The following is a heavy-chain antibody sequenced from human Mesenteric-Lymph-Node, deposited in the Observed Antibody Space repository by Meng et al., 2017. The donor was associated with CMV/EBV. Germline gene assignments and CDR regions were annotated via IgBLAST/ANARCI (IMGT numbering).Heavy chain of an antibody. CDR3: ALDRYQLPLRY. V-gene: IGHV4-34*01. Sequence: LTGSVYGESLTSYYWRWLRRPPGKGLGWIGEINNSGSSNYNPALKSRVTISLDTSKNHLFLKLTSVTAADTAVYYCALDRYQLPLRYWGQGALVTVSS. CDR1: GESLTSYY. J-gene: IGHJ4*02. D-gene: IGHD2-2*01. CDR2: INNSGSS.